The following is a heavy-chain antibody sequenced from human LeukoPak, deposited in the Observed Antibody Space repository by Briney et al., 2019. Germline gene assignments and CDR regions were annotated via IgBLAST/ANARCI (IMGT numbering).Heavy chain of an antibody. J-gene: IGHJ4*02. CDR1: GGSFSGYY. CDR3: STAARGVDY. D-gene: IGHD6-6*01. CDR2: INDSGST. V-gene: IGHV4-34*01. Sequence: PSETLSLTCAVYGGSFSGYYWSWIRQPPGKGLEWIGEINDSGSTNYNPCLKSRVTISVDTSKNQFSLTLSSVTAADTAVYYCSTAARGVDYWGQGTLVTVSS.